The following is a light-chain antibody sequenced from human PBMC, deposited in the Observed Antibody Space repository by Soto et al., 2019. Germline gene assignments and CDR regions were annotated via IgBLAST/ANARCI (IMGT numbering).Light chain of an antibody. V-gene: IGKV3-20*01. J-gene: IGKJ3*01. CDR2: AAS. CDR3: QQFGGSPLFT. Sequence: EIVLTQSPGTLSLSPGDRATLSCRASQTISSSYLAWYQQKPGQAPRLLIYAASTRATGIPDRFSGSGSGTDFTLTINRLEPEDFAVYFCQQFGGSPLFTFGPGTKVDIK. CDR1: QTISSSY.